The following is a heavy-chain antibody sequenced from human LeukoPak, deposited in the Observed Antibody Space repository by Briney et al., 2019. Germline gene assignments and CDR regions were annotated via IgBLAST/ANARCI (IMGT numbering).Heavy chain of an antibody. V-gene: IGHV3-66*01. Sequence: GGSLRLSCAASGFTVSSNYMSWVRQAPGKGLEWVSVIYSGGSTYYADSVKGRFTISRDNSKNTLYLQMNSLRAEDTAVYYCARGRQQLVRGNYYYYMDVWGKGTTVTISS. J-gene: IGHJ6*03. D-gene: IGHD6-13*01. CDR2: IYSGGST. CDR3: ARGRQQLVRGNYYYYMDV. CDR1: GFTVSSNY.